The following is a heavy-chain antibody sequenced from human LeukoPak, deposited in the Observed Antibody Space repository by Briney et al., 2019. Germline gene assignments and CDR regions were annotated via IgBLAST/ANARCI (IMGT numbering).Heavy chain of an antibody. D-gene: IGHD3-10*01. V-gene: IGHV6-1*01. J-gene: IGHJ5*02. CDR2: TYYRSKWYN. Sequence: SQTLSLNCAISGDTVSSNSAAWNWIRQSPSRGLEWLGRTYYRSKWYNDYAVSVKSRITINPDTSKNQFSLQLNSVTPEDTAVYYCARVLLWYGESAWFDPWGQGTLVTVSS. CDR1: GDTVSSNSAA. CDR3: ARVLLWYGESAWFDP.